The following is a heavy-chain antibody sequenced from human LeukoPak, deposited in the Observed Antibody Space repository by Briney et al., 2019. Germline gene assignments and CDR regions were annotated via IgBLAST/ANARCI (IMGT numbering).Heavy chain of an antibody. CDR3: ARDQLITIFGVVSAFWDY. Sequence: SETLSLTCTVSGGSISSSSYYWGWIRQPPGKGLEWIGSIYYSGSTYYNPSLKSRVTISVDTSKNQFSLKLSSVTAADTAVYYCARDQLITIFGVVSAFWDYWGQGTLVTVSS. D-gene: IGHD3-3*01. CDR1: GGSISSSSYY. J-gene: IGHJ4*02. CDR2: IYYSGST. V-gene: IGHV4-39*07.